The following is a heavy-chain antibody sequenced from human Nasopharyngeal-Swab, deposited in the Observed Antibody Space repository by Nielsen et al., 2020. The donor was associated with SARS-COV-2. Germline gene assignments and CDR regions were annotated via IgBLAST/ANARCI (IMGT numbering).Heavy chain of an antibody. V-gene: IGHV3-20*04. CDR3: ARDQSWTTDNYYYYGMDV. J-gene: IGHJ6*02. CDR2: INWNGGST. Sequence: GESLKISCAASGFTFDDYGMSWVRQAPGKRLEWVSGINWNGGSTGYADSVKGRFTISRDNAKNSLYLQMNSLRAEDTALYYCARDQSWTTDNYYYYGMDVWGQGTTVTVSS. CDR1: GFTFDDYG. D-gene: IGHD3/OR15-3a*01.